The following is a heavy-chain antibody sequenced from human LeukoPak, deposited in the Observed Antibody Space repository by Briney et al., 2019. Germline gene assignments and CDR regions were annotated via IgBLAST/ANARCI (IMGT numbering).Heavy chain of an antibody. CDR2: ISVYNGDT. D-gene: IGHD3-16*02. V-gene: IGHV1-18*01. CDR1: GYTFTSYG. CDR3: ARRYVWGTYRYNEY. Sequence: GASGTVSCKASGYTFTSYGISWVRQAPGQGLEWVGWISVYNGDTNYEPKLQGRVTMTTDTSTKTAHIELRSLRTDETAVYHCARRYVWGTYRYNEYWAQGPVVRVPS. J-gene: IGHJ4*02.